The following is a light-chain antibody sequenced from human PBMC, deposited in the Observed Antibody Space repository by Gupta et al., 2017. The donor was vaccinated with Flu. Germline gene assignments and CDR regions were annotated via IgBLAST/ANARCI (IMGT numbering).Light chain of an antibody. Sequence: QSALTPPASVSGSPGQSITISCTGTSSDVGGFNYVSWYQQHPGKAPKLMIYDVSNRPSGVSNRFSGSKSGITASLTISGLQAEDEAAYYCSSYRSSSALALAFGGGTKLTVL. CDR1: SSDVGGFNY. CDR2: DVS. CDR3: SSYRSSSALALA. J-gene: IGLJ2*01. V-gene: IGLV2-14*03.